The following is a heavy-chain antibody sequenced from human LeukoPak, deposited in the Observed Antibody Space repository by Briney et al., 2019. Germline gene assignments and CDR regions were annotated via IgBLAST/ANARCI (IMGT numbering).Heavy chain of an antibody. J-gene: IGHJ4*02. V-gene: IGHV3-21*01. CDR3: ARDLAIAARPRYFDY. Sequence: GGSLRLSCAASGFTFSSYEMNWVRQAPGKGLEWVSSISSSSSYIYYADSVKGRFTISRDNAKNSLYLQMNSLRAEDTAVYYCARDLAIAARPRYFDYWGQGTLVTVSS. D-gene: IGHD6-6*01. CDR1: GFTFSSYE. CDR2: ISSSSSYI.